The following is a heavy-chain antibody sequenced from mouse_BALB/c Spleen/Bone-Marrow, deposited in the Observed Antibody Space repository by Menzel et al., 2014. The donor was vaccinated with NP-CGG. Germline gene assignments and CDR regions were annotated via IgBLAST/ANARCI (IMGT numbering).Heavy chain of an antibody. CDR3: ARLGNYGPSYAMDY. CDR1: GFNIKDTY. CDR2: IDPANGNT. J-gene: IGHJ4*01. D-gene: IGHD2-1*01. Sequence: EVKLVESGAELVKPGASVKLSCTASGFNIKDTYMHWVKQRPEQGLEWIGRIDPANGNTKYDPKFQGKATITADTSSSTAYLQLSSLTSEDTAVYYCARLGNYGPSYAMDYWGQGTSVTVSS. V-gene: IGHV14-3*02.